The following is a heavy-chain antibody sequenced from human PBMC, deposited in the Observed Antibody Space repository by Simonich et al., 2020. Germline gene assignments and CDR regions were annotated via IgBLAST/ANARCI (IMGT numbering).Heavy chain of an antibody. CDR2: FSGSGGST. V-gene: IGHV3-23*01. CDR1: GFTFSSYA. Sequence: GGGLVQPGGSLRLSCAASGFTFSSYAMSWVRQAPGKGLVWVSAFSGSGGSTYYADYGKGRFTISRDNSKNTLYLQMNSLRAEDTAVYYCAKDLGERITMIVVVIDAFDIWGQGTMVTVSS. D-gene: IGHD3-22*01. J-gene: IGHJ3*02. CDR3: AKDLGERITMIVVVIDAFDI.